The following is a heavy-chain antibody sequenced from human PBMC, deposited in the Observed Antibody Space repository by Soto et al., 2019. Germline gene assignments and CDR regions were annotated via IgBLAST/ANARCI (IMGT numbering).Heavy chain of an antibody. D-gene: IGHD4-17*01. Sequence: EVQLVESGGGLVQPGRSLRLSCAASGFTFDDYAMHWVRQAPGKGLEWVSGISWNSGSIGYADSVKGRFTISRDNAKNSLYQQMNSLRAEDTALYYCAKDSYGGPTYYFDYWGQGTLVTVSS. CDR2: ISWNSGSI. J-gene: IGHJ4*02. CDR3: AKDSYGGPTYYFDY. CDR1: GFTFDDYA. V-gene: IGHV3-9*01.